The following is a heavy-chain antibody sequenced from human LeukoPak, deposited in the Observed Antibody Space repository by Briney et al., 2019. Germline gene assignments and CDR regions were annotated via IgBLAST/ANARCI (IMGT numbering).Heavy chain of an antibody. CDR3: ARAGDCSSTSCYTNNWFDP. CDR2: IYYSGST. CDR1: GGSISSYY. V-gene: IGHV4-59*12. Sequence: SETLSLTCTVSGGSISSYYWSWIRQPPGKGLEWIGYIYYSGSTNYNPSLKSRVTMSVDTSKNQFSLKLSSVTAADTAVYYCARAGDCSSTSCYTNNWFDPWGQGTLVTVSS. J-gene: IGHJ5*02. D-gene: IGHD2-2*02.